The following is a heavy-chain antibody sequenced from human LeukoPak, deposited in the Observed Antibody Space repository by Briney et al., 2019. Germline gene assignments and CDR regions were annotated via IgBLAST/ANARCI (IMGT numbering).Heavy chain of an antibody. CDR2: IWYDGSNK. J-gene: IGHJ4*02. CDR1: GFTFSSYG. V-gene: IGHV3-33*06. CDR3: AKDLLLGYCRSTSSYGFDY. D-gene: IGHD2-2*01. Sequence: QPGGSLRLSCAASGFTFSSYGMHWVRQAPGKGLDWVAVIWYDGSNKYYADSVKGRFTISRDNSKNTLYLQMNSLRAEDTAVYYCAKDLLLGYCRSTSSYGFDYWGQGILVTVSS.